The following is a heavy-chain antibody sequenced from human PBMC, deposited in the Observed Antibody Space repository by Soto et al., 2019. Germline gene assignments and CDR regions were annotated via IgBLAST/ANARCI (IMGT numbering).Heavy chain of an antibody. V-gene: IGHV4-31*03. CDR2: IYNSEIT. CDR3: ARGGGVYCTRASCYTSWFDP. J-gene: IGHJ5*02. Sequence: QVQLQESGPGLVKPSQALSLTCTVSGGSISSGGYYWSWIRQHPGKDLEWIGYIYNSEITKHSPSLKSRVTISADTSKNQFSLKLSSVTAADTAVYYCARGGGVYCTRASCYTSWFDPWGQGTLVTVSS. D-gene: IGHD2-2*02. CDR1: GGSISSGGYY.